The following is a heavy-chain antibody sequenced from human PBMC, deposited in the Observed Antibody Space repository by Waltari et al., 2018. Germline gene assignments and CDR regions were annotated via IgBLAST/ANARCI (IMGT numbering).Heavy chain of an antibody. V-gene: IGHV4-4*09. CDR2: IFSTGST. CDR3: ATSPSSSWYWIDP. J-gene: IGHJ5*02. CDR1: GDSLSKSY. D-gene: IGHD6-13*01. Sequence: QVQLQESGPGLVKPSETLSLTCTVSGDSLSKSYFHLIRQPPGKGLEWIGYIFSTGSTIYNPSLKSRVTISVDTSKNQFSLKLTSMTAADTAVYYCATSPSSSWYWIDPWGQGTLVTVSS.